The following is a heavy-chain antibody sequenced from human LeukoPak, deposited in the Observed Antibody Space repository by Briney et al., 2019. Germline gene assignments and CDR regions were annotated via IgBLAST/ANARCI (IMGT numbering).Heavy chain of an antibody. CDR3: AKPSRGWELSWFDP. D-gene: IGHD1-26*01. Sequence: SVKVSCKASGGTFSSYAISWVRQAPGQGLEWMGGIIPIFGTANYAQKFQGRVTITADKSTSTAYMELSSLRSEDTAVYYCAKPSRGWELSWFDPWGQGTLVTVSS. CDR1: GGTFSSYA. V-gene: IGHV1-69*06. J-gene: IGHJ5*02. CDR2: IIPIFGTA.